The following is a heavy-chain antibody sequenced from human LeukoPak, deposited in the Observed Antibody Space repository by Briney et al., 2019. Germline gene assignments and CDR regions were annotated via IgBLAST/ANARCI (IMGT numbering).Heavy chain of an antibody. CDR1: GYTLTGYY. CDR2: INPNSGGT. D-gene: IGHD3-16*02. CDR3: ARDLRRIGGVIVGDYFDY. Sequence: ASVKVSCKASGYTLTGYYMHWVRQAPGQGLEWMGWINPNSGGTNYAQKFQGRVTMTRDTSISTAYMELSRLRSDDTAVYYCARDLRRIGGVIVGDYFDYWGQGTLVTVSS. V-gene: IGHV1-2*02. J-gene: IGHJ4*02.